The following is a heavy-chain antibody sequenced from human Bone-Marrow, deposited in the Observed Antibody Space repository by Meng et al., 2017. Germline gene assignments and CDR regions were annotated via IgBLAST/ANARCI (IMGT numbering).Heavy chain of an antibody. J-gene: IGHJ4*02. D-gene: IGHD1/OR15-1a*01. V-gene: IGHV3-30*03. Sequence: QVQLVESGGGVVQPGRCLRLSCAASGFVFSASTYGMHWVRQAPGKGLEWVTLISNDGSIKYYADSVKGRFTISRDNSKDTLYLQMNSLRADDTAVYYCARWNGNTAYDYWGQGTLVTVSS. CDR2: ISNDGSIK. CDR1: GFVFSASTYG. CDR3: ARWNGNTAYDY.